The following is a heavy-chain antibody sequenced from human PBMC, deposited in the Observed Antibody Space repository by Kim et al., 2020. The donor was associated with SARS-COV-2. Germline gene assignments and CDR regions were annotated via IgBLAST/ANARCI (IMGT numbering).Heavy chain of an antibody. D-gene: IGHD6-19*01. CDR2: ISGSGGTT. V-gene: IGHV3-23*01. J-gene: IGHJ2*01. CDR1: GFTFSRYA. Sequence: GGSLRLSCAASGFTFSRYAMTWVRQAPGEGLEWVSGISGSGGTTYYADSVKGRFTISRDNSKNTLYLQMNSLRAEDTAVYYCAKTRAGEQWLVLWYFDLWGRGALVTVSS. CDR3: AKTRAGEQWLVLWYFDL.